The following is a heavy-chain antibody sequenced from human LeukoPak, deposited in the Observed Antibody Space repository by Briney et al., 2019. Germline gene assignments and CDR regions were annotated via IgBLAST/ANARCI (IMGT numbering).Heavy chain of an antibody. D-gene: IGHD1-26*01. CDR1: GFTFSSYS. Sequence: PGGSLRLSCAASGFTFSSYSMNWVRQAPGKGLEWVSSISSSSSYIYYADSVKGRFTISRDNAKNSLYLQMNSLRAEDTAVYYCARDQLGGGSYPYYFDYWGQGTLVTVSS. V-gene: IGHV3-21*01. CDR2: ISSSSSYI. J-gene: IGHJ4*02. CDR3: ARDQLGGGSYPYYFDY.